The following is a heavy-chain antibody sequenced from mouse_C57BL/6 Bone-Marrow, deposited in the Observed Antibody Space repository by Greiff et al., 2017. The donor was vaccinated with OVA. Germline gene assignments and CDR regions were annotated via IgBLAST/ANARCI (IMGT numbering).Heavy chain of an antibody. CDR1: GFSFNTYA. CDR3: VGGSHWYFDV. Sequence: EVKLEESGGGLVQPKGSLKLSCAASGFSFNTYAMNWVRQAPGKGLEWVARIRSKSNNYATYYADSVKDRFTISRDDSESMLYLQMNNLKTEDTARYYCVGGSHWYFDVWGTGTTVTVSS. D-gene: IGHD1-1*02. V-gene: IGHV10-1*01. J-gene: IGHJ1*03. CDR2: IRSKSNNYAT.